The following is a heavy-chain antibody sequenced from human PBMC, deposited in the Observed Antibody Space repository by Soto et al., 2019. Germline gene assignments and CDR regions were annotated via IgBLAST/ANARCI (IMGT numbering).Heavy chain of an antibody. V-gene: IGHV4-34*01. CDR1: GGSFSGYY. Sequence: NPSETLSLTCAVYGGSFSGYYWSWIRQPPGKGLEWIGEINHSGSTNYNPSLKSRVTISVDTSKNQFSLKLSSVTAADTAVYYCARFEYSSSSGLDPWGQGTXVTVSS. J-gene: IGHJ5*02. D-gene: IGHD6-6*01. CDR2: INHSGST. CDR3: ARFEYSSSSGLDP.